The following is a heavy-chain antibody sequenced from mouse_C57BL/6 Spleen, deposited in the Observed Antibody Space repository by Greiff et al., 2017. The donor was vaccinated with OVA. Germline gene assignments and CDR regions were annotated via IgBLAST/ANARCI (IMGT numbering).Heavy chain of an antibody. CDR2: ISDGGSYT. D-gene: IGHD1-1*01. J-gene: IGHJ2*01. Sequence: EVKLVESGGGLVKPGGSLKLSCAASGFTFSSYAMSWVRQTPEKRLEWVATISDGGSYTYYPDNVKGRFTISRDNAKNTLYLQMSHLKSEDTAMYYCARDKTTVVFDYWGQGTTLTVSS. CDR3: ARDKTTVVFDY. V-gene: IGHV5-4*01. CDR1: GFTFSSYA.